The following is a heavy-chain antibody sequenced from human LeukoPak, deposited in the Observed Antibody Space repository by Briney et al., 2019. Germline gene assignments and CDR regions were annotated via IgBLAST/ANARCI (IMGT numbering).Heavy chain of an antibody. Sequence: ASVKVSCKASGGTFSSYAISWVRQAPGQRLEWMGWIDAYNGNTKFSQKFQGRVTITRDTSASTAYMDLSSLRSEDTAVYYCARDPNWNYVVHPFGYFDYWGQGTLVTVSS. CDR2: IDAYNGNT. CDR3: ARDPNWNYVVHPFGYFDY. D-gene: IGHD1-7*01. J-gene: IGHJ4*02. CDR1: GGTFSSYA. V-gene: IGHV1-3*01.